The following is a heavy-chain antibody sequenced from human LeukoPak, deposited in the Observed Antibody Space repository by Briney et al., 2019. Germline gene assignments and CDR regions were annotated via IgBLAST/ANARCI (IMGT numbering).Heavy chain of an antibody. J-gene: IGHJ6*03. D-gene: IGHD3-22*01. Sequence: PSETLSLTCTVSGVSISSTTYYWGWIRQPPGKGLEWIGTVYYSGTTRYNPSLKSRVAISVDTSKNQFSLRLRSVTAADTAVYFCARGRVSSSTYYSTYYYYFYMDVWGKGTTVTVSS. CDR3: ARGRVSSSTYYSTYYYYFYMDV. CDR2: VYYSGTT. CDR1: GVSISSTTYY. V-gene: IGHV4-39*07.